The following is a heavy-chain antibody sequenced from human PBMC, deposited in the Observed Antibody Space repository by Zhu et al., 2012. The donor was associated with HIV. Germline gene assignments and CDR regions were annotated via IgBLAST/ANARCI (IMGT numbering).Heavy chain of an antibody. Sequence: EVQLVESGGGLVKPGGSLRLSCAASGFTFSNSGMNWVRQAPGKGLEWVSSISSSGSYIYYADSVKGRFTISRDKAKNSLYLQMNSLRAEDTAIYYCARVNGGDLGAFDIWGQGTMVTVSS. CDR3: ARVNGGDLGAFDI. V-gene: IGHV3-21*01. D-gene: IGHD2-21*02. CDR2: ISSSGSYI. J-gene: IGHJ3*02. CDR1: GFTFSNSG.